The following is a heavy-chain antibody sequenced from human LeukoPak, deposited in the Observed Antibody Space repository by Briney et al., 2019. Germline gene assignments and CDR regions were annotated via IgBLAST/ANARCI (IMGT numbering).Heavy chain of an antibody. Sequence: PGGSLRLSCAASGFTFSNYGMHWVRQAPGKGLEWVAVVSSDGSIDYYADSLRGRFTVSRDNATNTLFLQMNSLRADDTAVYYCARSTSHYYYYYMDVWGKGTTVTISS. CDR3: ARSTSHYYYYYMDV. CDR1: GFTFSNYG. V-gene: IGHV3-30*03. J-gene: IGHJ6*03. CDR2: VSSDGSID.